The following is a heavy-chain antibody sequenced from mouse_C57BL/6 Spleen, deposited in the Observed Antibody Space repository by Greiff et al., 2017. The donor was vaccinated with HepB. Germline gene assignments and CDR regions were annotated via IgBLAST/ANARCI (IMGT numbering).Heavy chain of an antibody. CDR1: GYTFTSYW. V-gene: IGHV1-64*01. D-gene: IGHD2-4*01. Sequence: VQLQQSGAELVKPGASVKLSCKASGYTFTSYWMHWVKQRPGQGLEWIGMIHPNSGSTNYNEKFKSKATLTVDKSSSTAYMQLSSLTSEDSAVYYCAREAYYDHAGFAYWGQVTLVTVSA. J-gene: IGHJ3*01. CDR3: AREAYYDHAGFAY. CDR2: IHPNSGST.